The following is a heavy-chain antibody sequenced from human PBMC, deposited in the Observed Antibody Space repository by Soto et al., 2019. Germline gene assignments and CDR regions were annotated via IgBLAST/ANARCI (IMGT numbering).Heavy chain of an antibody. V-gene: IGHV4-30-4*01. D-gene: IGHD3-3*01. CDR1: GGSISSGDYY. CDR2: IYYSGST. Sequence: SETLSLTCTVFGGSISSGDYYWSWIRQPRGKGGEWNGYIYYSGSTYNNPSLKSRVTISVATSKNPFSLKLSSVTAADTAAYYCARDGSPIFGVVMGNYYYGMDVWGQGTTVTVSS. CDR3: ARDGSPIFGVVMGNYYYGMDV. J-gene: IGHJ6*02.